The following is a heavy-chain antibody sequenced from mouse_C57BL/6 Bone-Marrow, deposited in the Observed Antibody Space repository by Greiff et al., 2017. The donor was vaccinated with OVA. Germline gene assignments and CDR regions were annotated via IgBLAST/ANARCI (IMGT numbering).Heavy chain of an antibody. J-gene: IGHJ1*03. Sequence: VQLKESGAELVRPGSSVKMSCKTSGYTFTSYGINWVKQRPGPGLEWIGYIYIGNGYTEYNEKFKGKATLTSDTSSSTAYMQLSSLTSEDSAIYFCARGAMITRWYFDVWGTGTTVTVSS. CDR2: IYIGNGYT. CDR1: GYTFTSYG. D-gene: IGHD2-4*01. CDR3: ARGAMITRWYFDV. V-gene: IGHV1-58*01.